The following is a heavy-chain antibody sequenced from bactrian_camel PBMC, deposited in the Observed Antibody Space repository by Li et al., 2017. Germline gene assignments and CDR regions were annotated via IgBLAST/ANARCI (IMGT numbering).Heavy chain of an antibody. V-gene: IGHV3S57*01. D-gene: IGHD7*01. J-gene: IGHJ4*01. Sequence: HVQLVESGGGSVQAGGSLTLSCTPSAGYTLSRYCLAWFRQAPGNECELVSTIASDGSTYYADSVKGRYTISQENAENTLYLQMNSLKPEDTAVYYCAAMSIPSLWCGGQGTQVTVS. CDR3: AAMSIPSLWC. CDR2: IASDGST. CDR1: AGYTLSRYC.